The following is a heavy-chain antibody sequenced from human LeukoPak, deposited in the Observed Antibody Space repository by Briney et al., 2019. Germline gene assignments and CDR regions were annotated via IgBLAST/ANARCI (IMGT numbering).Heavy chain of an antibody. CDR2: ISSSSSYI. Sequence: PGGSLRLSCAASGFTFSSYAMSWVRQAPGKGLEWVSSISSSSSYIYYADSVKGRFTISRDNAKNSLYLQMNSLRAEDTAVYYCARVGYDSSGSDYWGQGTLVTVSS. CDR3: ARVGYDSSGSDY. CDR1: GFTFSSYA. J-gene: IGHJ4*02. D-gene: IGHD3-22*01. V-gene: IGHV3-21*01.